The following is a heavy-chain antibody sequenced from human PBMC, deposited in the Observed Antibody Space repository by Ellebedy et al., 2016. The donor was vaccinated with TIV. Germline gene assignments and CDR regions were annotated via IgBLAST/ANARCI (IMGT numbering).Heavy chain of an antibody. CDR1: GYTFTSYG. CDR3: ARVGDSSGYFGSYYYYYGMDV. V-gene: IGHV1-18*01. D-gene: IGHD3-22*01. CDR2: ISAYNGNT. Sequence: ASVKVSCXASGYTFTSYGISWVRQAPGQGLEWMGWISAYNGNTNYAQKLQGRVTMTTDTSTSTAYMELRSLRSDDTAVYYCARVGDSSGYFGSYYYYYGMDVWGQGTTVTVSS. J-gene: IGHJ6*02.